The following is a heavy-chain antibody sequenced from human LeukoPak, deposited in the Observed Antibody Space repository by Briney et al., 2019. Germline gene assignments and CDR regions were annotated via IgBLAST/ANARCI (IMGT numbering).Heavy chain of an antibody. CDR1: GGSFSGYY. V-gene: IGHV4-34*01. D-gene: IGHD3-10*01. CDR2: INRGGST. J-gene: IGHJ4*02. Sequence: SETLSLSCAVYGGSFSGYYLNWIRQPPGKGLEWIGEINRGGSTNYNPSLKSQITISVDTSKNQFSLKLTSVTAADTAVYYCARNYNYGRYFFDSWGQGILVTVSS. CDR3: ARNYNYGRYFFDS.